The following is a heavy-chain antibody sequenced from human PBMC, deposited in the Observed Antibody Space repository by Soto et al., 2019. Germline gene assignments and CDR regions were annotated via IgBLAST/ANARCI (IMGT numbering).Heavy chain of an antibody. CDR3: AREGKNGDYGYYYYYYYMDV. V-gene: IGHV3-48*01. J-gene: IGHJ6*03. CDR2: ISSSSSTI. CDR1: GFTFSSYS. Sequence: PGGSLRLSCAASGFTFSSYSMNWVRQAPGKGLEWVSYISSSSSTIYYADSVKGRFTISRDNAKNSLYLQMNSLRAEDTAVYYCAREGKNGDYGYYYYYYYMDVWGKGTTVTVSS. D-gene: IGHD4-17*01.